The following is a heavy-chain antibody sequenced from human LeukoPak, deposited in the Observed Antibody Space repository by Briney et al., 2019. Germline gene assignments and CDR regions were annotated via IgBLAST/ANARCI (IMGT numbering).Heavy chain of an antibody. V-gene: IGHV4-34*01. Sequence: SETLSLTCAIYDASFSGYYWSWIRQPPGKGLEWIGYIYHSGSTYYNPSLKSRVTVSVDRSKNQFSLKLSSVTAADTAVYYCARGGAYDFWSGYSNWFDPWGQGTLVTVSS. CDR1: DASFSGYY. D-gene: IGHD3-3*01. CDR2: IYHSGST. J-gene: IGHJ5*02. CDR3: ARGGAYDFWSGYSNWFDP.